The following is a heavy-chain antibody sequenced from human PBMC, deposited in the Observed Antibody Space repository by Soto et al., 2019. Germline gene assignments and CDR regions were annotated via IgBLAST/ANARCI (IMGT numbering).Heavy chain of an antibody. J-gene: IGHJ3*02. CDR2: ISYDGSNT. CDR3: GRVRCSGGSCRDADDI. Sequence: GGSLRLSCAASGFTFSSYGMHWVRQAPGKGLGWVAVISYDGSNTYYADSVKGRFTISRDNAKNTLYLQMNSLRAEDTAMYYCGRVRCSGGSCRDADDIGGQGAMVTVSS. V-gene: IGHV3-30*03. D-gene: IGHD2-15*01. CDR1: GFTFSSYG.